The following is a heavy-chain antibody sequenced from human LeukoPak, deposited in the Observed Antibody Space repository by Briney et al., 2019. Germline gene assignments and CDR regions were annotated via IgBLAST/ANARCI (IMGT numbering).Heavy chain of an antibody. J-gene: IGHJ4*02. CDR3: ASGYNWNYILGH. V-gene: IGHV4-61*02. D-gene: IGHD1-7*01. CDR2: IYTRGST. Sequence: SQTLSLTCTVSLGSITSGSYYWSWIRQPAGKGLEWIGRIYTRGSTDYNPSLKSRVTISVDTSKNQFSLKLTSVTAADTAVYYCASGYNWNYILGHWGQGTLVTVSS. CDR1: LGSITSGSYY.